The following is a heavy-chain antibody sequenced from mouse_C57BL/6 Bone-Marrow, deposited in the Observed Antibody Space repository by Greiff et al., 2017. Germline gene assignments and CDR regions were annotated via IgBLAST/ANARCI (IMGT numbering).Heavy chain of an antibody. J-gene: IGHJ3*01. Sequence: VKLMESGAELVRPGASVTLSCKASGYTFTDYEMHWVKQTPVHGLEWIGAIDPETGGTAYNQKFKGKAILTADKSSSTAYMELRSLTSEDSAVYYCTILRRGAWFAYWGQGTLVTVSA. V-gene: IGHV1-15*01. D-gene: IGHD1-1*01. CDR3: TILRRGAWFAY. CDR2: IDPETGGT. CDR1: GYTFTDYE.